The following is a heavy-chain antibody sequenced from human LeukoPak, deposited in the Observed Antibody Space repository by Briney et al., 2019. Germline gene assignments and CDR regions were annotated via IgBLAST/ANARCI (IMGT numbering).Heavy chain of an antibody. Sequence: PSVTLSLTCTVSGGSISSSTYYWGWIRQPPGKGLEWIGRIYYSGSTYYNPSLKSRVTISVDTSKNQFSLKLSSVTAADTAVYYCARGRHCTNGVCYTRYSYGKFDYWGQGTLVTVSS. D-gene: IGHD2-8*01. V-gene: IGHV4-39*01. CDR3: ARGRHCTNGVCYTRYSYGKFDY. CDR1: GGSISSSTYY. J-gene: IGHJ4*02. CDR2: IYYSGST.